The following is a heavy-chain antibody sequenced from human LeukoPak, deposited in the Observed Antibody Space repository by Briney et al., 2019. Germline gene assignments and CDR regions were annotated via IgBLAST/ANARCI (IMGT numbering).Heavy chain of an antibody. J-gene: IGHJ4*02. CDR3: ARDRPYDFWSGYSRFDY. CDR2: IIPIFGTA. V-gene: IGHV1-69*05. D-gene: IGHD3-3*01. Sequence: SVKVSCKASGGTFSSYAISWVRQAPGQGLEWMGRIIPIFGTANYAQKFQGRVTMTTDTSTSTAYMELRSLRSDDTAVYYCARDRPYDFWSGYSRFDYWGQGTLVTVSS. CDR1: GGTFSSYA.